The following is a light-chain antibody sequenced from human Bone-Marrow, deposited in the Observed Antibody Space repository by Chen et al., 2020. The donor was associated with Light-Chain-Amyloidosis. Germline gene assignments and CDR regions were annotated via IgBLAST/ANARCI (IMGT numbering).Light chain of an antibody. V-gene: IGLV1-47*01. J-gene: IGLJ2*01. CDR1: SSNIGSNY. CDR3: AAWDDSLSGRVI. CDR2: RNN. Sequence: QSVLTQPPSASGTPGQRVTISCSGSSSNIGSNYVYWYQQLPGTAPKLFIYRNNQRPSGVPDRFSGSKSGTSASLAISGLRSEYEADYYCAAWDDSLSGRVIFGGGTKLIVL.